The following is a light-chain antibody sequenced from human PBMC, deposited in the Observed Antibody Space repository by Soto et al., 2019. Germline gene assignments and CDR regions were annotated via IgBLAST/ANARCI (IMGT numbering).Light chain of an antibody. V-gene: IGKV1-5*03. Sequence: DIQMTQSPSTLSASVGDRVTITCRASQTISNWLAWYQQKPGKAPKLLIYNASTLEGEVPSRFSGSGSETEFTLTISSLQPDDFATYYCQQYNIYPLTFGGGTKVDIK. J-gene: IGKJ4*01. CDR2: NAS. CDR1: QTISNW. CDR3: QQYNIYPLT.